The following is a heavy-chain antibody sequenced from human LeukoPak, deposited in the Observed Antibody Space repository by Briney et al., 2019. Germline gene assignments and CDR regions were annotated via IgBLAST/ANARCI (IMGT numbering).Heavy chain of an antibody. CDR3: AREMDYYDSGGYYLQWFDP. J-gene: IGHJ5*02. D-gene: IGHD3-22*01. CDR1: GGSISSGGYY. Sequence: SETLSLTCTVSGGSISSGGYYWSWIRQHPGKGLEWIGYIYYSGSTSYNPSLKSRVTISLDTSRNQSSLKLSSVTAADTAVYYCAREMDYYDSGGYYLQWFDPWGQGTLVTVSS. CDR2: IYYSGST. V-gene: IGHV4-31*03.